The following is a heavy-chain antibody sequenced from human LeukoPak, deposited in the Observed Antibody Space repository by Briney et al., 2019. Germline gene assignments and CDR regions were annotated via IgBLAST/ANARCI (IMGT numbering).Heavy chain of an antibody. D-gene: IGHD2-2*01. CDR2: IYYSGST. CDR3: ARGEPRYCSSTSCYGGSWFDP. J-gene: IGHJ5*02. V-gene: IGHV4-31*03. CDR1: GGSISSGGYY. Sequence: SETLSLTCTVSGGSISSGGYYWSWIRQHPGKGLEWIGYIYYSGSTYYNPSLKSRVTISVDTSKNQFSLKLSSVTAADTAVYYCARGEPRYCSSTSCYGGSWFDPWGQGTLVTVSS.